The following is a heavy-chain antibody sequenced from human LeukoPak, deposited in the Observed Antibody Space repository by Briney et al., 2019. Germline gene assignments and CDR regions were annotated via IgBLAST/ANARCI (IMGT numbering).Heavy chain of an antibody. V-gene: IGHV4-59*08. Sequence: SETLSLTCTVSDDSISSYYWSWIRQPPGKGLEWIGHIYYSGSTKYNPSLKSRATKLLDTSKNHVSLKLRSVTAADTAVYYCARHPRESSGWAHALDIWGQGTMVIVS. CDR3: ARHPRESSGWAHALDI. D-gene: IGHD6-19*01. CDR2: IYYSGST. CDR1: DDSISSYY. J-gene: IGHJ3*02.